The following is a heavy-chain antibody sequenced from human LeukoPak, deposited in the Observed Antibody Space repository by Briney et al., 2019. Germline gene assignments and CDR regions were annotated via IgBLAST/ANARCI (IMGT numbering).Heavy chain of an antibody. J-gene: IGHJ4*02. CDR1: GGSFSGYY. V-gene: IGHV4-34*01. D-gene: IGHD3-22*01. CDR2: INHSGST. CDR3: ARGSRQIYYYDSSGYYLYYFDY. Sequence: SETLSLTFAVYGGSFSGYYWSWIRQPPGKGLEWIGEINHSGSTNYNPSLKSRVTISVDTSKNQFSLKLSSVTAADTAVYYCARGSRQIYYYDSSGYYLYYFDYWGQGTLVTVSS.